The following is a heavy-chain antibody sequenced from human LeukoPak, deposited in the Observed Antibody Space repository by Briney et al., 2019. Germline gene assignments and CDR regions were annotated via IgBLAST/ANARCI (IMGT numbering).Heavy chain of an antibody. J-gene: IGHJ6*02. Sequence: GGSLRLSCAASGFTFSSYGMHWVRQAPGKGPEWVAVISYDGSNKYYADSVKGRFTISRDNSKNTLYLQMNSLRAEDTAVYYCAKARLPTKRHYYYYGMDVWGQGTTVTVSS. CDR1: GFTFSSYG. CDR2: ISYDGSNK. CDR3: AKARLPTKRHYYYYGMDV. V-gene: IGHV3-30*18. D-gene: IGHD5-12*01.